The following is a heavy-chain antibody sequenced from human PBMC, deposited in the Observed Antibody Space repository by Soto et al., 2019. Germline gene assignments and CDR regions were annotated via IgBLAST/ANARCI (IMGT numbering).Heavy chain of an antibody. J-gene: IGHJ3*02. CDR2: MRSKSNNDAT. Sequence: EVQLVESGGGLVQPGGSLTLSCAASGFTFSDSAMHWVRQASGKGLEWVGRMRSKSNNDATTYLASVRGRFTISRDDSKNTAYLQMNSLKAADTAVYYCTTLAGDNAFDIWGKGTMVTVSS. D-gene: IGHD2-15*01. CDR3: TTLAGDNAFDI. V-gene: IGHV3-73*02. CDR1: GFTFSDSA.